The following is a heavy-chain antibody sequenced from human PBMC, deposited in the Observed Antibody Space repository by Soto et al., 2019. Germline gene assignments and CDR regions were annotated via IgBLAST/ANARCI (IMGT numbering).Heavy chain of an antibody. J-gene: IGHJ3*02. Sequence: GGSLRLSCAASGFTFSSYAMTWVRQAPGKGLEWVSGISGSGATTSYADSVKGRFTVSRDNSKNTLYLQMNSLRVEDTAVYHCAKDFEYSYGYDAFHIWGQGTMVT. CDR1: GFTFSSYA. D-gene: IGHD5-18*01. CDR3: AKDFEYSYGYDAFHI. CDR2: ISGSGATT. V-gene: IGHV3-23*01.